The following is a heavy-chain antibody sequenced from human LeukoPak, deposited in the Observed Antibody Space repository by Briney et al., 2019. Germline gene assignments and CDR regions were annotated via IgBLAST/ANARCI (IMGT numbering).Heavy chain of an antibody. CDR3: AKVRSGYDEYYFDY. CDR1: GFTFDDYA. D-gene: IGHD5-12*01. V-gene: IGHV3-9*01. CDR2: ISWNSGSI. J-gene: IGHJ4*02. Sequence: GGSLRLSCAASGFTFDDYAMHWVRQAPGKGLEWVSGISWNSGSIGYADSVKGRFTISRDNAKSSLYLQMNSLRAEDTALYYCAKVRSGYDEYYFDYWGQGTLVTVSS.